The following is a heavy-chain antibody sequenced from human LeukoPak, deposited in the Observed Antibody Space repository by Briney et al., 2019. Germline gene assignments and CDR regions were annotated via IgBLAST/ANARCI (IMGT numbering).Heavy chain of an antibody. J-gene: IGHJ6*03. CDR1: GFTFSTYE. D-gene: IGHD6-19*01. Sequence: GGSLRLSCAASGFTFSTYEMNWVRQAPGKGLEWVSYISTSGSTIYYADSVKGRFTISRDNARNSLYLQMNSLGAEDTAVYYCARDAQWLVPGGYFYYMDVWGKGTTVTVSS. V-gene: IGHV3-48*03. CDR3: ARDAQWLVPGGYFYYMDV. CDR2: ISTSGSTI.